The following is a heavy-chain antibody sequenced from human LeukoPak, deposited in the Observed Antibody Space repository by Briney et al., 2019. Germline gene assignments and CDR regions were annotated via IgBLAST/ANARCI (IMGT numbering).Heavy chain of an antibody. CDR2: INTDGRIT. V-gene: IGHV3-64*02. CDR1: GFSFRNYA. CDR3: TRDGGSFCDFDY. D-gene: IGHD1-26*01. Sequence: GGSLRLSCVASGFSFRNYAIHWVRQAPGKGLEYVSVINTDGRITYYADSVKGRFTISRDNSKNTAFLQMGSLRGEDMAVYYCTRDGGSFCDFDYWGQGALVTVSS. J-gene: IGHJ4*02.